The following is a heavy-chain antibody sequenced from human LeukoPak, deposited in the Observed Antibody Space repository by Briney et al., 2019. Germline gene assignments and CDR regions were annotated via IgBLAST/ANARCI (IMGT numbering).Heavy chain of an antibody. V-gene: IGHV4-59*01. CDR2: IYNSGRT. J-gene: IGHJ4*02. Sequence: SETLSLTCTVSGGSISSYYWSWIRQPPGKGLEWIGYIYNSGRTNYNPSLKSRVTISVDTSKNQFSLRLRYVTAADTAVYYCARDHSNCSPTSCYFPSDYWGQGTLVTVSS. D-gene: IGHD2-2*01. CDR3: ARDHSNCSPTSCYFPSDY. CDR1: GGSISSYY.